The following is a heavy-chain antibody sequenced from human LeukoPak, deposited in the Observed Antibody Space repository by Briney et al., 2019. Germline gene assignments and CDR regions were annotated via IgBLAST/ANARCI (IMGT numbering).Heavy chain of an antibody. CDR3: ARHAYDILTGGSFDY. J-gene: IGHJ4*02. D-gene: IGHD3-9*01. V-gene: IGHV3-23*01. CDR1: GFTFSSYA. Sequence: GGSLRLSCAASGFTFSSYAMSWVRQAPGKGLEWVSAISGSGGSTYYADSVKGRFTISRDNVKNSLYLQMNSQRAEDTAVYYCARHAYDILTGGSFDYWGQGTLVTVSS. CDR2: ISGSGGST.